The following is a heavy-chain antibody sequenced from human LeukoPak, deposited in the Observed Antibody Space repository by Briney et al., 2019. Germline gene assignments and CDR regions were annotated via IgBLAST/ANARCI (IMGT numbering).Heavy chain of an antibody. CDR1: GFTFSSYA. V-gene: IGHV3-23*01. Sequence: PGGSLRLSCAASGFTFSSYAMTWVRQAPGKGLEWVSAIGSDGDTTHYAVSVKGRFTISRDNSKNTQFLQMDSLRPEDTAVYYCARYHCTSRSCYRAYDYWGQGSLVPVSS. J-gene: IGHJ4*02. CDR3: ARYHCTSRSCYRAYDY. D-gene: IGHD2-2*02. CDR2: IGSDGDTT.